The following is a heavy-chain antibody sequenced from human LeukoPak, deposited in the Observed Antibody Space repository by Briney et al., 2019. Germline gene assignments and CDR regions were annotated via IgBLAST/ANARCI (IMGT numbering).Heavy chain of an antibody. CDR3: ARAGSGYEDGFDY. CDR1: GFTFSNAW. CDR2: ISSSSSYI. Sequence: PGGSLRLSCAASGFTFSNAWMSWIRQAPGKGLEWVSSISSSSSYIYYADSVKGRFTISRHNAKNSLYLQMNSLRAEDTAVYYCARAGSGYEDGFDYWGQGTLVTVSS. D-gene: IGHD5-12*01. J-gene: IGHJ4*02. V-gene: IGHV3-21*01.